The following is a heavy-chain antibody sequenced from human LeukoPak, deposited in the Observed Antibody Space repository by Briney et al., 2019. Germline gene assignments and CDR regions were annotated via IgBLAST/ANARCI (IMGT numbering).Heavy chain of an antibody. CDR2: EKQDGSER. CDR1: GFTFSSYY. V-gene: IGHV3-7*01. CDR3: ARVRGSGGRYDAFDV. D-gene: IGHD6-19*01. J-gene: IGHJ3*01. Sequence: GGSLRLSCAAPGFTFSSYYRNWVRQAPGKGLEWGANEKQDGSERYFVHSVKGRFTISRDNAKNSLYLQMNSLRAEDTAVYYCARVRGSGGRYDAFDVWGQGTMVTVSS.